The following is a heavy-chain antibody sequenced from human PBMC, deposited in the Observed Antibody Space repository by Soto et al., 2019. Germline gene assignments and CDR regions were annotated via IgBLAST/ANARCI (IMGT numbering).Heavy chain of an antibody. CDR2: IIPRFGTR. D-gene: IGHD3-22*01. CDR3: ARGRGMYNSGRSKLDQ. V-gene: IGHV1-69*01. CDR1: GGTFSSYT. Sequence: QVQLVQSGAEVKTPGSSVRVSCKASGGTFSSYTFNWVRQAPGQGLEWMAGIIPRFGTRNYAPTLQGRVTIIADESTSTAYMELSSLISEDTAVYYCARGRGMYNSGRSKLDQWGQGTLVTVSS. J-gene: IGHJ4*02.